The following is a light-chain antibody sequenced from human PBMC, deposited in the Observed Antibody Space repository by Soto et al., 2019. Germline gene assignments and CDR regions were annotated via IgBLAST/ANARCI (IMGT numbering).Light chain of an antibody. J-gene: IGLJ2*01. Sequence: QSALTQPASVSGSPGQSITISCTGTSSDIGSYNFVSWYQQHPGKAPKLLIHEINNRPSGVSIRFSGSKYGNTASLTISGLQEEDEADYYCSSDTTSSTLIFGGGPKVTVL. CDR3: SSDTTSSTLI. CDR1: SSDIGSYNF. V-gene: IGLV2-14*01. CDR2: EIN.